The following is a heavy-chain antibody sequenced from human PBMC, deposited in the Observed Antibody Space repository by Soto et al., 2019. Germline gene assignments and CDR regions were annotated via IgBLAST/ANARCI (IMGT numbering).Heavy chain of an antibody. Sequence: KPGGSLRLSCTVSGFTFSAFSLNWVRQVPGKGLEWISSISGTSRYIDYADSVKGRFTISRDNTNNSVSLQMSRLRTGDTGLYYCASAMTMGWSPQGYWRQRTPVTVSS. CDR1: GFTFSAFS. CDR2: ISGTSRYI. CDR3: ASAMTMGWSPQGY. V-gene: IGHV3-21*06. D-gene: IGHD3-10*01. J-gene: IGHJ4*02.